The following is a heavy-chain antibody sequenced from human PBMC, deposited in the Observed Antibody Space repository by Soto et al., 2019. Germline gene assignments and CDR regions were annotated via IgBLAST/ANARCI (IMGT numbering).Heavy chain of an antibody. Sequence: SETLSLTCTVSGGSISSYYWTWIRQPPGTGLEWIGEINHSGSTNYNPSLKSRVNISVGTSKNQFSLKLTSVTAADTAVYYCARDKITGLFDYWGQGTLVTVSS. CDR3: ARDKITGLFDY. D-gene: IGHD2-8*02. J-gene: IGHJ4*02. CDR1: GGSISSYY. V-gene: IGHV4-34*01. CDR2: INHSGST.